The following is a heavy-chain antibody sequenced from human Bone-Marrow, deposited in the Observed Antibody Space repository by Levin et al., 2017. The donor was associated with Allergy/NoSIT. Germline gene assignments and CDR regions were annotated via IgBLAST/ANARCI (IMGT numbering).Heavy chain of an antibody. D-gene: IGHD6-13*01. CDR3: ARGGSSSSWFPNYYFDH. J-gene: IGHJ4*02. CDR1: GYTFTENF. Sequence: GESLKISCKTVGYTFTENFDHWVRRAPGQGLELMGRINPKSGGTFYVQKFQGRVTMTRDTSLTTVYMELSRLTSDDTAVYYCARGGSSSSWFPNYYFDHWGQGSPVTV. CDR2: INPKSGGT. V-gene: IGHV1-2*06.